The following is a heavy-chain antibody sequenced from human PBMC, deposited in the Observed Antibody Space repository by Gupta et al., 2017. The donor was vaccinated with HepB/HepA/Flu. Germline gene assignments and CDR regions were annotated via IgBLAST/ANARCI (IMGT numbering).Heavy chain of an antibody. CDR2: MKPNRGNT. J-gene: IGHJ4*02. CDR1: GYTFTSYD. Sequence: QVQLVQSGAEVKKPGASVKVSCKASGYTFTSYDINWVRQATGQGLEWMGWMKPNRGNTGYAQKFQGRVTITRNTSIRTAYMELRRMRSEDTAVYYCARGRYSYGSLSNWGQGTLVTVSS. D-gene: IGHD5-18*01. CDR3: ARGRYSYGSLSN. V-gene: IGHV1-8*03.